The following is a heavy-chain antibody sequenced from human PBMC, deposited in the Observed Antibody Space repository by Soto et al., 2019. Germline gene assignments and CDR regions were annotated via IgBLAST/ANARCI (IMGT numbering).Heavy chain of an antibody. D-gene: IGHD1-26*01. CDR1: GFTFSSYA. CDR3: ARAALSKVGATDHGAFNFDY. V-gene: IGHV3-30-3*01. J-gene: IGHJ4*02. CDR2: ISYDGSNK. Sequence: PGGSLRLSCAASGFTFSSYAMHWVRQAPGKGLEWVAVISYDGSNKYYADSVKGRFTISRDNSKNTLYLQMNSPRAEDTAVYYCARAALSKVGATDHGAFNFDYWGQGTLVTVSS.